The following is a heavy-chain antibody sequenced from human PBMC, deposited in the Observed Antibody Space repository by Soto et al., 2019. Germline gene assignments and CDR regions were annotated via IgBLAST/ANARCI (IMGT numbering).Heavy chain of an antibody. Sequence: QVQLQQWGAGLLKPSETLSLTCAVYGGSFSGYYWSWIRQPPGKGLEWIGEINHSGSTNYNPSLKSRVTISVDTSKNQFSLKLSSVTAADTAVYYCARGGMSLGYCSGGSCPYYYYMDVWGKGTTVTVSS. CDR3: ARGGMSLGYCSGGSCPYYYYMDV. CDR1: GGSFSGYY. V-gene: IGHV4-34*01. D-gene: IGHD2-15*01. J-gene: IGHJ6*03. CDR2: INHSGST.